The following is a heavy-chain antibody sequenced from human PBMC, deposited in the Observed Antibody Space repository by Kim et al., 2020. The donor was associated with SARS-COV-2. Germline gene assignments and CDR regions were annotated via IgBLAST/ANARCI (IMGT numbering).Heavy chain of an antibody. D-gene: IGHD6-13*01. V-gene: IGHV4-39*01. CDR3: ARRSGSSTAGYYFDY. Sequence: SETLSLTCTVSGGSISSSSYYWGWIRQPPGKGLEWIGSIYYSGSTYYNPSLKSRVTISVDTSKNQFSLKLSSVTAADTAVYYCARRSGSSTAGYYFDYWGQGTLFTVSS. CDR1: GGSISSSSYY. J-gene: IGHJ4*02. CDR2: IYYSGST.